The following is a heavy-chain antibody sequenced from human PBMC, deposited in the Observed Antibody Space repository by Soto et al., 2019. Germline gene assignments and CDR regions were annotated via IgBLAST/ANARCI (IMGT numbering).Heavy chain of an antibody. CDR2: INPNNGAT. D-gene: IGHD3-3*01. V-gene: IGHV1-2*02. CDR3: ARDASPDFWSGYYDY. J-gene: IGHJ4*02. Sequence: HLVQSGAEVKQPGASVRVSCKASTYTFKDYFLHWVRQAPGQGLEWMGWINPNNGATDYAQKFQGRVTMTSDTSISTAYIEVSGLKSGDTAGYYCARDASPDFWSGYYDYWGQGTLITVST. CDR1: TYTFKDYF.